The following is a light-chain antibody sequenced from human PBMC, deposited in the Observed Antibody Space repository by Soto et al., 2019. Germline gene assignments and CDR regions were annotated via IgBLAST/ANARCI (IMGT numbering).Light chain of an antibody. CDR1: SSNIGAGYD. J-gene: IGLJ3*02. V-gene: IGLV1-40*01. CDR3: QSYDSSLSVV. CDR2: GNS. Sequence: QSVLTQPPSVSGAPGQRVTISCTGSSSNIGAGYDVHWYQQLPGTAPKLLIYGNSNRPSGVPDRFSGSKSRTSASLAITGLQAEDEADYYCQSYDSSLSVVFGGGTKRTVL.